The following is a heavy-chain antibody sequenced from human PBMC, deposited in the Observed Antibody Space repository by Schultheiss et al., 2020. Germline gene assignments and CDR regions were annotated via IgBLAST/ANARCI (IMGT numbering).Heavy chain of an antibody. Sequence: GGSLRLSCAASGFTFSSYSMNWVRQAPGKGLEWVSYITSSSSTIYYADSVKGRFTISRDNAKNSLYLQMNSLRAEDTAVYYCARKYSGYDRWGQGTLVTVSS. J-gene: IGHJ5*02. CDR2: ITSSSSTI. CDR3: ARKYSGYDR. D-gene: IGHD5-12*01. CDR1: GFTFSSYS. V-gene: IGHV3-48*01.